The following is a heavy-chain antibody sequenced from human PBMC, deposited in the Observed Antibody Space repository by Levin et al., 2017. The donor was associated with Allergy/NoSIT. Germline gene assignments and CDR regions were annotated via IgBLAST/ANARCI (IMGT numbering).Heavy chain of an antibody. V-gene: IGHV3-74*01. CDR3: ARVGCSSTSCLDN. D-gene: IGHD2-2*01. J-gene: IGHJ4*02. CDR1: GFTFSNYW. Sequence: GGSLRLSCAASGFTFSNYWMHWVRQAPGKGLVWVSHINSDGSNTNYADSVKGRFTISRDNAKNTLYLQMNSLRDEDTAVYYCARVGCSSTSCLDNWGQGTLVTVSP. CDR2: INSDGSNT.